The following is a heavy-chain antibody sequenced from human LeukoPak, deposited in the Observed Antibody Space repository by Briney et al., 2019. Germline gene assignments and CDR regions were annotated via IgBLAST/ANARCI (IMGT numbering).Heavy chain of an antibody. J-gene: IGHJ4*02. Sequence: ASVNISCKASGYTFTGYYMHWVRQAPGQGREWMGWINPNSGGTSYAQKFQGRVTMTRDTSISTAYMELSRLRSDDTAVYYCARAFGYGAAAGTFGYWGQGTLVTVSS. CDR3: ARAFGYGAAAGTFGY. V-gene: IGHV1-2*02. D-gene: IGHD6-13*01. CDR1: GYTFTGYY. CDR2: INPNSGGT.